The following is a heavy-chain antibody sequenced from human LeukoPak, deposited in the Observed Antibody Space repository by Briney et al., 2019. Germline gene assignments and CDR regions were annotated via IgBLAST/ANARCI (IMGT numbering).Heavy chain of an antibody. Sequence: SETLSLTCTVSGGSISSYYWSWIRQPAGKGLEWIGRIYTSGSTNYNASLKSRVTMSEDTSKNQFSLKLSSLTAADTAVYYCARDPFHYFYDSSGYPPNWFEPWGRKTVVTVSS. CDR1: GGSISSYY. J-gene: IGHJ5*02. D-gene: IGHD3-22*01. CDR2: IYTSGST. V-gene: IGHV4-4*07. CDR3: ARDPFHYFYDSSGYPPNWFEP.